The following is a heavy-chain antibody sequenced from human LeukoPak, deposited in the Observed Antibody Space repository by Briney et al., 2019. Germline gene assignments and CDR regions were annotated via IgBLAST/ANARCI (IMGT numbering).Heavy chain of an antibody. CDR1: GFTFSNAW. CDR3: TTDLSPYYDFWSGYFDY. V-gene: IGHV3-15*01. CDR2: IKSKTDVGTT. J-gene: IGHJ4*02. D-gene: IGHD3-3*01. Sequence: GGSLRLSCAASGFTFSNAWISWVRQAPGKGLEWVGRIKSKTDVGTTDYAAPVKGRFTISRDDSKNTLYLQMNSLKPEDTAVYYCTTDLSPYYDFWSGYFDYWGQGTLVTVSS.